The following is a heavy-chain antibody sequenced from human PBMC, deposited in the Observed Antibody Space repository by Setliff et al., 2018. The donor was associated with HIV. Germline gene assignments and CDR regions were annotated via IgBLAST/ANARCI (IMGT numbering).Heavy chain of an antibody. CDR2: IYYTGST. J-gene: IGHJ4*02. V-gene: IGHV4-59*01. CDR1: GGSMSSYY. Sequence: SETLSLTCTVSGGSMSSYYWSWIRQPPGKGLEWIGCIYYTGSTDYNPSLMSRVTISLDTPKNQFSLKLNSVIAADTAVYYCARNRVPSSLWGQGTLVTVSS. CDR3: ARNRVPSSL. D-gene: IGHD3-10*01.